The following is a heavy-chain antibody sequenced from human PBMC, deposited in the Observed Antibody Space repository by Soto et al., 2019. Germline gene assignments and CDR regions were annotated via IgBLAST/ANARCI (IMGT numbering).Heavy chain of an antibody. CDR1: GFTFSSYS. Sequence: EVQLVESGGGLVKPGGSLRLSCAASGFTFSSYSMNWVRQAPGKGLAWVSSISSSSSYIYYADSVKGRFTISRDNAKNSLYLQMNSLRAEDTAVYYCARDARYYGSGSYSFDYWGQGTLVTVSS. J-gene: IGHJ4*02. D-gene: IGHD3-10*01. V-gene: IGHV3-21*01. CDR3: ARDARYYGSGSYSFDY. CDR2: ISSSSSYI.